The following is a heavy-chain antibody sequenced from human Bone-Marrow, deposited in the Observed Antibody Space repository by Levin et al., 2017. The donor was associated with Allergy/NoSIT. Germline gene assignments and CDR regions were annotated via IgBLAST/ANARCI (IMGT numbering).Heavy chain of an antibody. CDR3: ARINQASGFKNWFDP. V-gene: IGHV4-4*02. Sequence: SETLSLTCDVSGVSIDTYHWWTWVRQPPGKGLQWIGEINQRGTATYNSSLRSRVLMSVDKSTNQFSLMVNSVTAAEPAVYYCARINQASGFKNWFDPWGPGILVAVS. CDR1: GVSIDTYHW. D-gene: IGHD6-25*01. J-gene: IGHJ5*02. CDR2: INQRGTA.